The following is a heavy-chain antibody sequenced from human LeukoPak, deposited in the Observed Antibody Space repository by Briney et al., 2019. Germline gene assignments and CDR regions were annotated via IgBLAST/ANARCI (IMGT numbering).Heavy chain of an antibody. CDR2: ISSSGSAI. Sequence: PGGSLRLSCAASGFTSSNFEMTWVRQAPEKGLELVSYISSSGSAIYYGDSVKGRFTISRDNAKNSLYLQMNNLTAEDTAVYYCVSDAFDIWGQGTMVTVSS. D-gene: IGHD3-16*01. V-gene: IGHV3-48*03. CDR3: VSDAFDI. J-gene: IGHJ3*02. CDR1: GFTSSNFE.